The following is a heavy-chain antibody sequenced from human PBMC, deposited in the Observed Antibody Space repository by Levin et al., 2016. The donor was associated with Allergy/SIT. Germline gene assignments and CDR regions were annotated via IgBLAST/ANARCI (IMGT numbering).Heavy chain of an antibody. CDR3: ARVSGFHGSGNSACLDY. V-gene: IGHV5-51*01. Sequence: GESLKISCKGSGYTFSKHWIAWVRQMPGKGLEWMGIIYPGDSQTFYSPSFQGQVTISVDKSITAAYLQWSSLKASDTATYFCARVSGFHGSGNSACLDYWGQGTLVSVSS. CDR1: GYTFSKHW. CDR2: IYPGDSQT. D-gene: IGHD3-10*01. J-gene: IGHJ4*02.